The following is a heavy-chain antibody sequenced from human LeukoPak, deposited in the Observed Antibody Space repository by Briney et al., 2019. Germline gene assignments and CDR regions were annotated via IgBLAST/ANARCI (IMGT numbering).Heavy chain of an antibody. J-gene: IGHJ4*02. V-gene: IGHV4-59*12. CDR2: IYYSGST. Sequence: PPETLSLTCTVSGGSISSYYWSWIRQPPGKGLEWIGYIYYSGSTNYNPSLKSRVTISVDTSKNQFSLKLNSLTAADTAVYYCARVPISTTARGYFDYWGQGTLVTVSS. CDR1: GGSISSYY. D-gene: IGHD4-17*01. CDR3: ARVPISTTARGYFDY.